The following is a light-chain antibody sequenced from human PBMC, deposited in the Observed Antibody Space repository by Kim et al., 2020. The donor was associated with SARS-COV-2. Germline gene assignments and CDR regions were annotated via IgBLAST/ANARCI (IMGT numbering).Light chain of an antibody. CDR2: DAS. V-gene: IGKV3-11*01. J-gene: IGKJ1*01. CDR3: QQRSNWPTWT. Sequence: SPGERAPRSCRASQSVSSYLAWYQQKPGQAPRLLIYDASNRATGIPARFSGSGSGTDFTLTISSLEPEDFAVYYCQQRSNWPTWTFGQGTKVDIK. CDR1: QSVSSY.